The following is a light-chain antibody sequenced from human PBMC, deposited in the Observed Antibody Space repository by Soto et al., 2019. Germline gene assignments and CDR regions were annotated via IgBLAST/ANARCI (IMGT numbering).Light chain of an antibody. CDR2: LGS. V-gene: IGKV2-28*01. J-gene: IGKJ5*01. Sequence: DIVLTQSPVSLPVTPGEPAAVSCRSSQSLLNSNGDNSLDWYLQKPGQSPQLLIYLGSNRASGVLDRFSGSGTGTDFTLKISRVEAEDVGVYYCMQALKTFTFGQGTRLEIK. CDR1: QSLLNSNGDNS. CDR3: MQALKTFT.